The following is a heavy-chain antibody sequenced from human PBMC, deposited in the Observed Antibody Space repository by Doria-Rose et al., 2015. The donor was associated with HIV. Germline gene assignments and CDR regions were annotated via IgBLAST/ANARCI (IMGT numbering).Heavy chain of an antibody. Sequence: TLKESGPVLVKPTEALTLTCTVSGVSLSSPGMGVSWIRQPPGKALEWLANIFSDDERSYKSSLKSRLTISRGTSKSQVVLTMTDMDPVDTATYYCARIKSSRWYHKYYFDFWGQGTLVIVSA. J-gene: IGHJ4*02. CDR3: ARIKSSRWYHKYYFDF. CDR2: IFSDDER. CDR1: GVSLSSPGMG. V-gene: IGHV2-26*01. D-gene: IGHD6-13*01.